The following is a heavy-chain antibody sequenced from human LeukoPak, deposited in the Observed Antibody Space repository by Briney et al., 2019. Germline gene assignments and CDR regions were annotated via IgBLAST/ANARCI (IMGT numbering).Heavy chain of an antibody. CDR2: ISSSSSTI. D-gene: IGHD3-16*01. J-gene: IGHJ4*02. CDR3: ASWGEDLDY. Sequence: PGGSLRLSCAASGFTFSSYSMNWVRQAPGKGLEWVSYISSSSSTIYYADSVKGRFTISRDNAENSLYLQMNSLRAEDTAVYYCASWGEDLDYWGQGTLVTVSS. V-gene: IGHV3-48*04. CDR1: GFTFSSYS.